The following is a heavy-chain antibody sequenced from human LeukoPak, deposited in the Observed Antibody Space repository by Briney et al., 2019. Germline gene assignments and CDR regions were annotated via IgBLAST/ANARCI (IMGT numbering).Heavy chain of an antibody. CDR1: GGSISNYY. V-gene: IGHV4-59*01. Sequence: PSETLSLTCTVSGGSISNYYWSWIRQPPGKGLEWIGYIYYSGSTNYNPSLKSRVTISVDTSKNQFSLKLSSVTAADTAVYYCAGEAPYKYYFDYWGQGTLVTVSS. CDR3: AGEAPYKYYFDY. CDR2: IYYSGST. D-gene: IGHD1-1*01. J-gene: IGHJ4*02.